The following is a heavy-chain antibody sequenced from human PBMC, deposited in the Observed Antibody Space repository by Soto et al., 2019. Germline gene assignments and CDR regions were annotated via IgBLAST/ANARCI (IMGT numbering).Heavy chain of an antibody. D-gene: IGHD6-6*01. Sequence: NPSETLSLTCAVYGGSFSGYYWSWIRQPPGKGLEWIGEINHSGSTNYNPSLKSRVTISVDTSKNQFSLKLSSVTAADTAVYYCARSLGSSSSSDYWGQGTLVTVS. V-gene: IGHV4-34*01. J-gene: IGHJ4*02. CDR2: INHSGST. CDR1: GGSFSGYY. CDR3: ARSLGSSSSSDY.